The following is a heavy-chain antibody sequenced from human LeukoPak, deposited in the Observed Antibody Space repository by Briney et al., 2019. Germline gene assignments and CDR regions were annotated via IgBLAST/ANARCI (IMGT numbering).Heavy chain of an antibody. CDR1: GFTFSRYW. CDR2: MKQDGSEK. D-gene: IGHD6-6*01. V-gene: IGHV3-7*01. Sequence: GGSLRLSCAASGFTFSRYWMSWVRQAPGKGLEWVATMKQDGSEKYYMDSVKGRFIISRDNAKNSLYLQMNSLRAEDTALYFCARETITNPMAARTWDYWGQGALVTVSS. CDR3: ARETITNPMAARTWDY. J-gene: IGHJ4*02.